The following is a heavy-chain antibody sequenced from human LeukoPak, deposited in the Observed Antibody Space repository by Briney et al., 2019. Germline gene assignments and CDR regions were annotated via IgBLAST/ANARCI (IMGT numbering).Heavy chain of an antibody. D-gene: IGHD2-8*01. J-gene: IGHJ4*02. CDR3: AKDLAGCSDS. CDR2: ITGSGGST. CDR1: GFTFSSFP. Sequence: PGRSLRLSCAASGFTFSSFPMTWVRLAPGKGLEWVSTITGSGGSTYYAESVKGRFTISRDNSKNTLYPQMNSLRGEDTALYFCAKDLAGCSDSWGQGTLVTVSS. V-gene: IGHV3-23*01.